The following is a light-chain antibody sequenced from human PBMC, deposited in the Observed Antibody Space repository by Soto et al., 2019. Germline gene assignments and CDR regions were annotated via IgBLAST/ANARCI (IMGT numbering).Light chain of an antibody. CDR3: QQYNNWPPVT. Sequence: EIVMTQSPATLSVSPGERATLSCRASQSVSSNLAWYQQKPGQAPRLLIYGASTRATGIPARFSGSGSGTEFPLPIGSLQSEDFAVYYCQQYNNWPPVTFGQGTKLEIK. V-gene: IGKV3-15*01. CDR1: QSVSSN. CDR2: GAS. J-gene: IGKJ2*01.